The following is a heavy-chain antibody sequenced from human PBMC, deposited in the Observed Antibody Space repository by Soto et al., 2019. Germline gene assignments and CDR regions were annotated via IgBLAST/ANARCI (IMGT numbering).Heavy chain of an antibody. CDR3: GTNSGVTESDY. J-gene: IGHJ4*02. CDR2: INPSGGST. D-gene: IGHD2-21*02. CDR1: GSTFTSYY. V-gene: IGHV1-46*01. Sequence: ASVKVSCKASGSTFTSYYMHWVRQAPGQGLEWMGIINPSGGSTSYAQKFQGRATMTRDTSTSTVYMELSSLRAEGTAVYYCGTNSGVTESDYWGQGTLVTVSS.